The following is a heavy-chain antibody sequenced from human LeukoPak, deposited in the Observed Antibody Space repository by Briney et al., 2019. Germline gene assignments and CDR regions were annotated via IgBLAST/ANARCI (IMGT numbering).Heavy chain of an antibody. CDR3: AKDPSRSSSWYGNWFDP. CDR1: GFAFSFFA. V-gene: IGHV3-23*01. CDR2: ISGSGGST. Sequence: TGGSLRLSCEASGFAFSFFAMSWLRQPPGKGLEWVSTISGSGGSTYYADSVKGRFTISRDNSKNTLYLQMNSLRAEDTAVYYCAKDPSRSSSWYGNWFDPWGQGTLVTVSS. J-gene: IGHJ5*02. D-gene: IGHD6-13*01.